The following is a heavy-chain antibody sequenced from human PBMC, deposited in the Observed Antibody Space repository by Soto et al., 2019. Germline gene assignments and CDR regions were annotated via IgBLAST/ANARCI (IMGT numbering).Heavy chain of an antibody. CDR2: ISSSSSYI. J-gene: IGHJ6*03. V-gene: IGHV3-21*01. CDR3: ARGGLYDFWSGYYETYYYYMDV. Sequence: GGSLRLSCAASGFTFSSYSMNWVRQAPGKGLEWVSSISSSSSYIYYADSVKGRFTISRDNAKNSLYLQMNSLRAEDTAVYYCARGGLYDFWSGYYETYYYYMDVWGKGTTVTVSS. CDR1: GFTFSSYS. D-gene: IGHD3-3*01.